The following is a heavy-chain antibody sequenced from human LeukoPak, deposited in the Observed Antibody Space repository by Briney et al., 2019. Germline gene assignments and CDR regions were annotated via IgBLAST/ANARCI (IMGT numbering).Heavy chain of an antibody. CDR2: VYTSGST. CDR1: GGSISSGSCY. D-gene: IGHD1-20*01. Sequence: PSQTLSLTCTVSGGSISSGSCYWSWIRPPAGKGLEWVGRVYTSGSTNYNPSLKSRVTISVDTSKNQFSLKLSSVTAADTAVYYCARSASITGTRFYYYYGMDVWGQGTTVTVSS. J-gene: IGHJ6*02. CDR3: ARSASITGTRFYYYYGMDV. V-gene: IGHV4-61*02.